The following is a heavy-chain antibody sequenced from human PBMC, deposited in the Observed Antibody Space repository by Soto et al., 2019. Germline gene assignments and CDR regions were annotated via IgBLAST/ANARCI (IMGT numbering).Heavy chain of an antibody. CDR3: ARHDSGYELFDY. Sequence: SETLSLTCTVSGGSISSYYWSWIRQPPGKGLEWIGYIYYSGSTNYNPSLKSRVTISVDTSKNQFSLKLSSVTAADTAVYYCARHDSGYELFDYWGQGTLVTVSS. J-gene: IGHJ4*02. CDR1: GGSISSYY. D-gene: IGHD5-12*01. V-gene: IGHV4-59*08. CDR2: IYYSGST.